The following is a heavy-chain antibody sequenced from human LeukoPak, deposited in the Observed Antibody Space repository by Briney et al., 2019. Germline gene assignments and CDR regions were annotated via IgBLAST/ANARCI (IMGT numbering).Heavy chain of an antibody. Sequence: PSETLSLTCAVYGGSFSGYYWSWIRQPPGKGLEWIGEINYSGVTKHNPSLKSRVTISVDTSKNQFSLKLSSVTAADTAVYYCAKSNGYGLIDIWGQGTMVTVSS. CDR2: INYSGVT. CDR3: AKSNGYGLIDI. CDR1: GGSFSGYY. D-gene: IGHD3-22*01. J-gene: IGHJ3*02. V-gene: IGHV4-34*01.